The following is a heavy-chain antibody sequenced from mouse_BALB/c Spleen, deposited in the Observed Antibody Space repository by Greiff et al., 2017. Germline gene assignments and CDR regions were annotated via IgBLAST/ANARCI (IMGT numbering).Heavy chain of an antibody. CDR2: ISYDGSN. J-gene: IGHJ2*01. Sequence: VQLQQSGPGLVKPSQSLSLTCSVTGYSITSGYYWNWIRQFPGNKLEWMGYISYDGSNNYNPSLKNRISITRDTSKNQFFLKLNSVTTEDTATYYCARDDDGYPFDYWGQGTTLTVSS. D-gene: IGHD2-3*01. V-gene: IGHV3-6*02. CDR1: GYSITSGYY. CDR3: ARDDDGYPFDY.